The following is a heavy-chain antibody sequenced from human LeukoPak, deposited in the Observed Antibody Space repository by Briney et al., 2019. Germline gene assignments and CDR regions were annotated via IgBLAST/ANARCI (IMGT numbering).Heavy chain of an antibody. CDR3: ARVGRDYYDRNFDY. CDR1: GVSISSYY. V-gene: IGHV4-59*01. D-gene: IGHD3-22*01. J-gene: IGHJ4*02. Sequence: PSETLSLTCTVSGVSISSYYWSWIRQPPRKGLEWIGYIYYSGSTNYNPSLKSRVTISVDTSKNQFSLKLSSVTAADTAVYYCARVGRDYYDRNFDYWGQGTLVTVSS. CDR2: IYYSGST.